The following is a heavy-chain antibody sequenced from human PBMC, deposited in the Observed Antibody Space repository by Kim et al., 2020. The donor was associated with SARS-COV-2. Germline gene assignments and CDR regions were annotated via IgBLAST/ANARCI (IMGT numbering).Heavy chain of an antibody. D-gene: IGHD1-26*01. CDR2: ISYDGSNK. J-gene: IGHJ3*02. CDR1: GFTFSSYG. V-gene: IGHV3-30*18. Sequence: GGSLRLSCAASGFTFSSYGMHWVRQAPGKGLEWVAVISYDGSNKYYADSVKGRFTISRDNSKNTLYLQMNSLRAEDTAVYYCAKDLAYSGSDAEAFDIWGQGTMVTVSS. CDR3: AKDLAYSGSDAEAFDI.